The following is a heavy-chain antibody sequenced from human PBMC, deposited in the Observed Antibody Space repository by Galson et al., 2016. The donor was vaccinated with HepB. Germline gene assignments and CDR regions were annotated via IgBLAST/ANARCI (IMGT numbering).Heavy chain of an antibody. CDR1: GYTFTSYA. J-gene: IGHJ4*02. CDR3: ASHTRGQYDSGRYEFNY. CDR2: INGGNGNT. D-gene: IGHD3-10*01. V-gene: IGHV1-3*01. Sequence: SVKVSCKASGYTFTSYAMHWVRQAPGQRLEWMGWINGGNGNTKYSQKFXGXVSITRDTSASTAYMELSSLRSEDTAVYYCASHTRGQYDSGRYEFNYWGQGTLVTVSS.